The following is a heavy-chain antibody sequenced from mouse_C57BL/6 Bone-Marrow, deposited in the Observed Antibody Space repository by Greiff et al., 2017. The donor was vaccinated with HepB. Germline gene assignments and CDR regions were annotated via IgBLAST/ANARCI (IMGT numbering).Heavy chain of an antibody. D-gene: IGHD1-1*01. V-gene: IGHV1-7*01. CDR2: INPSSGYT. J-gene: IGHJ2*01. CDR3: ASHYYGIPYYFDY. CDR1: GYTFTSYW. Sequence: QVQLQQSGAELAKPGASVKLSCKASGYTFTSYWMHWVKQRPGQGLEWIGYINPSSGYTKYNQKFKDKATLTADKSSSTAYMQLSSLTYEDSAVYYCASHYYGIPYYFDYWGQGTTLTVSS.